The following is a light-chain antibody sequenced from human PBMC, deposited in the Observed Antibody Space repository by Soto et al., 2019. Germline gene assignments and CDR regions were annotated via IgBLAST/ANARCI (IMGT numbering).Light chain of an antibody. CDR3: QQHKDYPLT. CDR2: AAS. CDR1: HDIRRY. V-gene: IGKV1-9*01. Sequence: DIQWTQSPSFLSASVGDRVTITCRASHDIRRYLTWYQQKRGKAPTVXIYAASTLHGGVPSMFSGSGSGTEFTLTISSLQYEDFASAYRQQHKDYPLTFGRGTRLEIK. J-gene: IGKJ5*01.